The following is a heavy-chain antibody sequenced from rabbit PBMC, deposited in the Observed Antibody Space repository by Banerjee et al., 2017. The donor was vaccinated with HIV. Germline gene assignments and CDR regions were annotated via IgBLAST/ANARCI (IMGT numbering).Heavy chain of an antibody. CDR1: GIDFSTYYY. J-gene: IGHJ4*01. D-gene: IGHD4-1*01. Sequence: QSLEESGGDLVKPGASLTLTCTASGIDFSTYYYMCWVRQAPGKGLEWIACIAAGSSGSTCYASWAKGRFTISKTSSTTVTLQMTSLTAADTATYFCARDLAGAIGWNFNLWGPGTLVTVS. V-gene: IGHV1S40*01. CDR2: IAAGSSGST. CDR3: ARDLAGAIGWNFNL.